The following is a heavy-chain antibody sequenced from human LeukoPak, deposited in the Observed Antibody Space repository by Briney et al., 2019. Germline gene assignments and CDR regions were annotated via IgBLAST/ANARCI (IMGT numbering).Heavy chain of an antibody. V-gene: IGHV4-34*01. J-gene: IGHJ4*02. CDR1: GGSFSGYY. CDR3: ARTRYSSSYHAFDN. Sequence: PSETLSLTCAVYGGSFSGYYWSWIRQPPGKGLEWIGEINHSGSTNYNPSLKSRVTISVDTSKNQFSLKLSSVTAADTAVYYCARTRYSSSYHAFDNWGQGTLVTVSS. D-gene: IGHD3-3*01. CDR2: INHSGST.